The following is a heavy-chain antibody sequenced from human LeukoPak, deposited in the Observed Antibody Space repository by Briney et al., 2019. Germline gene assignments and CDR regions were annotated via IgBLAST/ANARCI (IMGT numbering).Heavy chain of an antibody. D-gene: IGHD3-9*01. V-gene: IGHV1-18*01. CDR1: GYTFTSYA. J-gene: IGHJ3*02. CDR3: ARGHYDILTGYLPPYDAFDT. CDR2: ISAYNGNT. Sequence: ASVKVSCKASGYTFTSYAISWVRQAPGQGLEWMGWISAYNGNTNYAQKLQGRVTMTTDTSTSTAYMELRSLRSDDTAVYYCARGHYDILTGYLPPYDAFDTWGQGTMVTVSS.